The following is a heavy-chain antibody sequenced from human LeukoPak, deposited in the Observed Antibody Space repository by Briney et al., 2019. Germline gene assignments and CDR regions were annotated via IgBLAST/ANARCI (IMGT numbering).Heavy chain of an antibody. V-gene: IGHV1-2*02. J-gene: IGHJ6*03. Sequence: ASVKVSCKASGYTFTSYGISWVRQAPGQGLEWMGWINPNSGGTNYAQKFQGRVTMTRDTSISTAYMELSRLRSDDTAVYYCARGGGYDFWSGYSSYYYYMDVWGKGTTVTVSS. CDR3: ARGGGYDFWSGYSSYYYYMDV. CDR1: GYTFTSYG. CDR2: INPNSGGT. D-gene: IGHD3-3*01.